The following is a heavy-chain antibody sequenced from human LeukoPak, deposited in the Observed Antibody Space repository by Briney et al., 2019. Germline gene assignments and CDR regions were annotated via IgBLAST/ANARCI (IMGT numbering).Heavy chain of an antibody. Sequence: SETLSLTCTVSGGSISSSPYYWGWIRQPPGKGLEWIGSIYYSGTTHYNPSLKSRVTMSVDTSKNQFSLKLKSVTAADTAFYYCARGIVATVSHDGFDIWGQGTMVTVSS. CDR1: GGSISSSPYY. J-gene: IGHJ3*02. V-gene: IGHV4-39*07. CDR2: IYYSGTT. D-gene: IGHD5-12*01. CDR3: ARGIVATVSHDGFDI.